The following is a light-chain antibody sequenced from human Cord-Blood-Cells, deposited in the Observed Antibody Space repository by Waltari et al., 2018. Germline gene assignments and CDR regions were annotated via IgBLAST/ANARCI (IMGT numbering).Light chain of an antibody. CDR3: SSYTSSSTPVV. CDR2: DDS. J-gene: IGLJ2*01. Sequence: QSALTQPASVSGSPGQSITISCTVTSTDVGGYNYVSWYQQHPGKAPKLMIYDDSKRPSGVSNRFSGSKSGNTASLTISGLQAEDEADYYCSSYTSSSTPVVFGGGTKLTVL. CDR1: STDVGGYNY. V-gene: IGLV2-14*01.